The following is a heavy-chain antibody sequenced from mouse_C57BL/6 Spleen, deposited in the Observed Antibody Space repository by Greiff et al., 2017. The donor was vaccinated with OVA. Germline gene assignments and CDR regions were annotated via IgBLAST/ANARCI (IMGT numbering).Heavy chain of an antibody. J-gene: IGHJ4*01. CDR2: IYPGDGDT. Sequence: VKLMESGAELVKPGASVKISCKASGYAFSSYWMNWVKQRPGKGLEWIGQIYPGDGDTNYNGKFKGKATLTADKSSSTAYMQLSSLTSEDSAVYFCARDDYDFAMDYWGQGTSVTVSS. CDR1: GYAFSSYW. CDR3: ARDDYDFAMDY. V-gene: IGHV1-80*01. D-gene: IGHD2-4*01.